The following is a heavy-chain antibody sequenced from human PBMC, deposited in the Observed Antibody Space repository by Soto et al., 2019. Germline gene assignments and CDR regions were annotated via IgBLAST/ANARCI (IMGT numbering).Heavy chain of an antibody. CDR3: ARGVGYGLIAF. J-gene: IGHJ4*02. D-gene: IGHD5-18*01. Sequence: ASVKVSCKASGYTFTSYGISWVRQAPGQGLEWVAWISNYNGDKHYAPRVQGRVSMTTDTSTSTAYMELRSLRSDDTAVYYCARGVGYGLIAFWGQGTLVTVSS. CDR2: ISNYNGDK. CDR1: GYTFTSYG. V-gene: IGHV1-18*01.